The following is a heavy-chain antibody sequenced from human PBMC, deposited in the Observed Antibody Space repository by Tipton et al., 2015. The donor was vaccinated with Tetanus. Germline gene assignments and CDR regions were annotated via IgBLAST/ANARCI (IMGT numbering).Heavy chain of an antibody. J-gene: IGHJ6*02. Sequence: QLVQSGAEVKKPGASVKVSCKASGYTFTSYGISWVRQAPGQGLEWMGWISAYNGNTNYAQKLQGRVTMTTDTSTSTAYMEMRSLRSDDAAVYYCARGASYGPDYYYGMDVWGQGTTVTVSS. CDR2: ISAYNGNT. CDR3: ARGASYGPDYYYGMDV. V-gene: IGHV1-18*01. CDR1: GYTFTSYG. D-gene: IGHD5-18*01.